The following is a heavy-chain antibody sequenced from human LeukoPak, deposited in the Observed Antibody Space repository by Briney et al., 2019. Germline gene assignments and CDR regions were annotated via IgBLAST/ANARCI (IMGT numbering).Heavy chain of an antibody. CDR3: ARHRGGGSWENWFDP. V-gene: IGHV4-59*08. CDR2: GYYSGTT. J-gene: IGHJ5*02. D-gene: IGHD2-15*01. CDR1: GGSISTYY. Sequence: SETLSLTCAVSGGSISTYYWSWIQQPPGKGLEWIGYGYYSGTTNYNPSLKSRVTISVDTSKNQFSLKVTSVTAADTAVYYCARHRGGGSWENWFDPWGQGTLVIVSS.